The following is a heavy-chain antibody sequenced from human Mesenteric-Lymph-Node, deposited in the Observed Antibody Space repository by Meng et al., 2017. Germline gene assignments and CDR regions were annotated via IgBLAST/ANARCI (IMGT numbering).Heavy chain of an antibody. Sequence: ASVKVSCKASGYTFTSYGISWVRQAPGQGLEWMGWISAYNGNTNYAQKLQGRVTMTTDTSTSTAYMELRSLRSDDTAVYYCARDHSRQQPLLYYYYGMDVWGQGTTVTVSS. V-gene: IGHV1-18*01. CDR2: ISAYNGNT. J-gene: IGHJ6*02. D-gene: IGHD6-13*01. CDR1: GYTFTSYG. CDR3: ARDHSRQQPLLYYYYGMDV.